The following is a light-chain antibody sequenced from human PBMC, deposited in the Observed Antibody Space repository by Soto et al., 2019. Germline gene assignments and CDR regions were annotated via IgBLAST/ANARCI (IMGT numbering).Light chain of an antibody. Sequence: DIVMTQSPDSLAVSLGERATINCKSSQSVLYSSNNKNYLAWYQQKPGQPPKLLIYWASTRESGVPDRFSGSGSGTDFTLTIISLQAEDVAVYYCQQYYSTHTYGQGTKQEIK. CDR2: WAS. V-gene: IGKV4-1*01. J-gene: IGKJ2*01. CDR1: QSVLYSSNNKNY. CDR3: QQYYSTHT.